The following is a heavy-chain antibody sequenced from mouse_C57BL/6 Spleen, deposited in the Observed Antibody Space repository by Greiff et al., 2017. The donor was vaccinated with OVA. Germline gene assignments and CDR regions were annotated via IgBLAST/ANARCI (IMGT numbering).Heavy chain of an antibody. CDR2: ISSGSSNI. V-gene: IGHV5-17*01. CDR1: GFTFSDYG. D-gene: IGHD4-1*01. J-gene: IGHJ1*03. Sequence: DVQLVESGGGLVKPGGSLKLSCAASGFTFSDYGMHWVRQAPEKGLEWVAYISSGSSNINYAATVKGRFTFSRDNDKNTLFLQMTSLRSEDTAMYYCARTANWDVWYFDVWGTGTTVTVSS. CDR3: ARTANWDVWYFDV.